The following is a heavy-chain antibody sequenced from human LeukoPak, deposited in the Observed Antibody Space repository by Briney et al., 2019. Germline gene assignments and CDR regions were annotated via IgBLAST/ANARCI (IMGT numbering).Heavy chain of an antibody. Sequence: ASVKVSCKASGYTLVNHGITWVRQAPGQGLEWMGWITPYNDKTNYAQRFQGRLTMTTDTSTSTAYMELRSLRSDDTAVYYCARDAQDIVVVVAATPIDPWGQGTLVTVSS. D-gene: IGHD2-15*01. CDR1: GYTLVNHG. V-gene: IGHV1-18*01. J-gene: IGHJ5*02. CDR2: ITPYNDKT. CDR3: ARDAQDIVVVVAATPIDP.